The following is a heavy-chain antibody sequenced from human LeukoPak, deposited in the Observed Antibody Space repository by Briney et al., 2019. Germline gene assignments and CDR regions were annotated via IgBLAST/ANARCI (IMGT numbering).Heavy chain of an antibody. CDR1: GYTFTGYY. CDR3: ARQLGATSRNY. V-gene: IGHV1-2*02. D-gene: IGHD1-26*01. CDR2: IIPNSGAT. Sequence: ASVKVSCKASGYTFTGYYMHWVRQAPGQELEWMGWIIPNSGATNYARNFQGRVTMTRDTSISTAYMELNRLTSDDTAVYYCARQLGATSRNYWGQGTLVTVSS. J-gene: IGHJ4*02.